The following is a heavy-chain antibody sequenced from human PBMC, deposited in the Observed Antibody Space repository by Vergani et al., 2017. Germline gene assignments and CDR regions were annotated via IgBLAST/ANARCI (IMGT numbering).Heavy chain of an antibody. Sequence: EVQLVESGGGLVQPGRSLRLSCAASGFTFDDYAMHWVRQAPGKGLEWVSGISWNSGSIGYADYVKGRFTISRDNAKNSLYLQMNSLRAEDTAVYYCAREMLYYDILTGYYLAGVPYYGMDVWGQGTTVTVSS. CDR2: ISWNSGSI. CDR1: GFTFDDYA. CDR3: AREMLYYDILTGYYLAGVPYYGMDV. D-gene: IGHD3-9*01. J-gene: IGHJ6*02. V-gene: IGHV3-9*01.